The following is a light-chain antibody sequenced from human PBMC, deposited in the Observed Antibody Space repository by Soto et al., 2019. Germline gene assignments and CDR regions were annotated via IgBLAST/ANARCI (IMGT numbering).Light chain of an antibody. CDR1: SGHSSYA. J-gene: IGLJ3*02. CDR2: LNSDGSH. CDR3: QTWGTGTWV. Sequence: QLVLTQSPSASASLGASVKLTCTLSSGHSSYAIAWHQQQPEKGPRYLMTLNSDGSHSKGDGIPDRFSGSSSGAERYLTISSLQSEYEADYYCQTWGTGTWVFGGGTKLTVL. V-gene: IGLV4-69*01.